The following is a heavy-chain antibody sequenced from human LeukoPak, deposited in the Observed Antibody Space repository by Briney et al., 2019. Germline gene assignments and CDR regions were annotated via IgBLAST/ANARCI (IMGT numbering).Heavy chain of an antibody. J-gene: IGHJ4*02. Sequence: PSETLSLTCTVSGGSISSSSYYWGWISQPPGKGLEWIGSIYYSGSTYYNPSLKSRVTISVDTSKNQFSLKLSSVTAADTAVYYCAISDFWSGYYIPSGNWGQGTLVTVSS. D-gene: IGHD3-3*01. CDR2: IYYSGST. V-gene: IGHV4-39*01. CDR3: AISDFWSGYYIPSGN. CDR1: GGSISSSSYY.